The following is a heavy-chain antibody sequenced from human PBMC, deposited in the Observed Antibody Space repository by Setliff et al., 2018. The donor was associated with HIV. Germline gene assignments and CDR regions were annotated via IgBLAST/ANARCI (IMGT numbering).Heavy chain of an antibody. D-gene: IGHD5-12*01. J-gene: IGHJ5*02. CDR1: GYTFTSYY. CDR2: INPSSGST. CDR3: ARAHFLVAMTRNWFDP. V-gene: IGHV1-46*01. Sequence: GASVKVSCKASGYTFTSYYMHWVRQAPGQGLEWMGIINPSSGSTSYTQMFRGRVTMTTDTSTNTAHMELIRPRFDDTAVYYCARAHFLVAMTRNWFDPWGQGTLVTVSS.